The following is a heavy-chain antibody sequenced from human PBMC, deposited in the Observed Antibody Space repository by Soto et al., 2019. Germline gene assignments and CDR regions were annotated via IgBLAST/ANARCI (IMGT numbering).Heavy chain of an antibody. J-gene: IGHJ3*02. CDR1: GFTFSSYG. V-gene: IGHV3-33*01. D-gene: IGHD2-15*01. Sequence: QVQLVESGGGVVQPGRSLRLSCAASGFTFSSYGMHWVRQAPGKGLEWVAVIWYDGSNKYYADSVKGRFTISRDNSKNTLYLQMISLRAEDTAMYYCARDKSQYCIGGSCHSVAILNAFDIWGQGTMVTVSS. CDR3: ARDKSQYCIGGSCHSVAILNAFDI. CDR2: IWYDGSNK.